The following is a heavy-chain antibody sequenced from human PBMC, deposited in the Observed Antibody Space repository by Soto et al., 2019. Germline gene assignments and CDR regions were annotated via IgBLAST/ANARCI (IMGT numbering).Heavy chain of an antibody. CDR3: AGRGTGIGPHSYGLDV. J-gene: IGHJ6*02. V-gene: IGHV4-39*01. D-gene: IGHD3-9*01. Sequence: SETLSLTCTVSGDSVSSDIYYWDWIRQPPGRGLEWIGTIYYSGSTNYNPSLESRVTISIDTSKNQFSLELTSVTAADMAFYYCAGRGTGIGPHSYGLDVWGQGTAVTVSS. CDR2: IYYSGST. CDR1: GDSVSSDIYY.